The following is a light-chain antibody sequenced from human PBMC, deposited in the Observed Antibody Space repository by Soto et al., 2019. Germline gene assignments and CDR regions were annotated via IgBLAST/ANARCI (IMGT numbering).Light chain of an antibody. Sequence: IVLTQSPATLSLSPGERATLSCRASQSIGLAIAWYQHKPGQAPRLLIFDASQRATGIPARFRGSGSGTDFTLSISSLEPEDFAVYYCQQRTDRPPWTFGQGTKWISN. J-gene: IGKJ1*01. CDR1: QSIGLA. V-gene: IGKV3-11*01. CDR2: DAS. CDR3: QQRTDRPPWT.